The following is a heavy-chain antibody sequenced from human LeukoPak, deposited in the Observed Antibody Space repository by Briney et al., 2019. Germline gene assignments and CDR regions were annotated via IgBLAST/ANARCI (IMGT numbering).Heavy chain of an antibody. V-gene: IGHV3-23*01. J-gene: IGHJ4*02. CDR1: GFTFSSYG. CDR3: AKGVRGWSTFDY. Sequence: PGGTLRLSCAASGFTFSSYGMSWGRQAPGKGLDWVSGINGGGGSTYYADSVKGRFTISRDNSKNTLYLQMNSLRAEDTAVYYCAKGVRGWSTFDYWGQGTLVTVSS. D-gene: IGHD6-19*01. CDR2: INGGGGST.